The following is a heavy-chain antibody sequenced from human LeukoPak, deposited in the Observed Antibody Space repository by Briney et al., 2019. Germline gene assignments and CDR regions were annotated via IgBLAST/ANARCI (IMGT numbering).Heavy chain of an antibody. D-gene: IGHD6-13*01. CDR2: IYYSGST. CDR3: ARDLPSSSWYPDAFDI. Sequence: SETLSLTCTVSGGSISSYYWSWIRQPPGKGLEWVGYIYYSGSTNYNPSLKSRVTISVDTSKNQFSLKLSSVTAADTAVYYCARDLPSSSWYPDAFDIWGQGTMVTVSS. V-gene: IGHV4-59*01. J-gene: IGHJ3*02. CDR1: GGSISSYY.